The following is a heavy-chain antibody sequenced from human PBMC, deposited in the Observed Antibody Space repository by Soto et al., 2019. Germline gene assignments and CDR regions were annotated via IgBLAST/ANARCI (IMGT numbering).Heavy chain of an antibody. D-gene: IGHD3-16*01. J-gene: IGHJ4*02. Sequence: ETLSLTCPVSGGSISSYYWSWIRQPPGKGLEWIGYIYYSGSTNYNPSLKSRVTISVDTSKNQFSLKLSSVTAADTAVYYCERAGGWGSPREDLDYWGQGTLVTVYS. CDR3: ERAGGWGSPREDLDY. CDR2: IYYSGST. V-gene: IGHV4-59*01. CDR1: GGSISSYY.